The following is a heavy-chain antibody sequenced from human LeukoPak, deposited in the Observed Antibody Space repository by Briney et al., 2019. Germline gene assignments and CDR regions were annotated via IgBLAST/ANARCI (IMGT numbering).Heavy chain of an antibody. J-gene: IGHJ4*02. Sequence: ASVKVSRKASGYTFTSYYMHWVRQAPGQGLEWMGIINPSGGSTSYAQKFQGRVTMTRDTSTSTVYMELSSLRSEDTAVYYCARSVPPFLERDYWGQGTLVTVSS. CDR1: GYTFTSYY. D-gene: IGHD3-3*01. CDR3: ARSVPPFLERDY. V-gene: IGHV1-46*01. CDR2: INPSGGST.